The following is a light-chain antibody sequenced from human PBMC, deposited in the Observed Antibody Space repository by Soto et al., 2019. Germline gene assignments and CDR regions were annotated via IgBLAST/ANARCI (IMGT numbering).Light chain of an antibody. Sequence: EIVLTQSPATLSLSPGERATLSCRASQSVSSYLAWYQQKPAQAPRLLIYDASNRATGIPARFSGSGSGTDFTLTISSLVPEDFAVYYCQQRGNWPITFGQGTRLEIK. CDR1: QSVSSY. CDR3: QQRGNWPIT. V-gene: IGKV3-11*01. J-gene: IGKJ5*01. CDR2: DAS.